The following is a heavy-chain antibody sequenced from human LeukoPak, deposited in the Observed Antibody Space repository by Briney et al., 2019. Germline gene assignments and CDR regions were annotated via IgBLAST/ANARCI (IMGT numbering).Heavy chain of an antibody. D-gene: IGHD4-11*01. J-gene: IGHJ6*03. CDR3: ARATTARGDYYYMDV. Sequence: ASVKVSCKASGYTFTSYGISWVRQATGQGLEWMGWMNPNSGNTGYAQKFQGRVTITRNTSISTAYMELSSLRSEDTAVYYCARATTARGDYYYMDVWGKGTTVTVSS. CDR1: GYTFTSYG. V-gene: IGHV1-8*03. CDR2: MNPNSGNT.